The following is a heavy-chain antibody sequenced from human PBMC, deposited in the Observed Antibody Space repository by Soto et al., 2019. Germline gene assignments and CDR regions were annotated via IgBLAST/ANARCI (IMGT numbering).Heavy chain of an antibody. CDR3: ARPDVAVAVNDAFDI. V-gene: IGHV3-23*01. D-gene: IGHD6-19*01. J-gene: IGHJ3*02. Sequence: EVQLLESGGGLVQPGGSLRLSCAASGFTFSTYALTWVRQAPGKGLEWVSSIGTHADTTYYVDSVKGRFSISRDNSKNTVYLQMSSLSAEDAAVYYCARPDVAVAVNDAFDIWGRGTMVTVSS. CDR1: GFTFSTYA. CDR2: IGTHADTT.